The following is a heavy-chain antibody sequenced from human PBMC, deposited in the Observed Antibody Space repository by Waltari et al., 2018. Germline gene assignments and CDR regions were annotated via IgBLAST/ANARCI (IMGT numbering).Heavy chain of an antibody. CDR2: INAGNGNT. J-gene: IGHJ6*02. Sequence: QVQLVQSGAEVKKPGASVKVSCKASGYTFTSYAMHWVRQAPGQRLEWMGWINAGNGNTKYSQKCQGRVTITRDTSASTAYMELSSLRSEDTAVYYCARGEKVLWFGELEYYGMDVWGQGTTVTVSS. V-gene: IGHV1-3*01. D-gene: IGHD3-10*01. CDR1: GYTFTSYA. CDR3: ARGEKVLWFGELEYYGMDV.